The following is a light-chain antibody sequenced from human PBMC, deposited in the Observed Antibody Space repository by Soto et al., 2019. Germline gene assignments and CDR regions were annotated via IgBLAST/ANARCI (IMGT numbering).Light chain of an antibody. CDR2: GAS. CDR3: QQYGSSPRT. CDR1: QSISSRY. V-gene: IGKV3-20*01. Sequence: IVLTQSPGTLSVSPGERATLSCRVSQSISSRYLAWYQQKPGQAPTLLIFGASSRATGIPDRFSGSGSGTDFTLTISRLEPEDFEVYYCQQYGSSPRTFGQGTKVDIK. J-gene: IGKJ1*01.